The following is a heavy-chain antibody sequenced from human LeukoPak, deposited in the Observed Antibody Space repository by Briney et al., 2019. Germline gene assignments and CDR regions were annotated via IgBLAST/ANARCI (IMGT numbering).Heavy chain of an antibody. CDR2: ISAYNGNT. J-gene: IGHJ6*03. V-gene: IGHV1-18*01. CDR1: GYTFTSYG. Sequence: ASVKVSCKASGYTFTSYGISWVRQAPGQGLEWMGWISAYNGNTNYAQKLRGRVTMTTDTSTSTAYMELRSLRSDDTAVYYCARAVLMVYGRNYYYMDVWGKGTTVTVSS. D-gene: IGHD2-8*01. CDR3: ARAVLMVYGRNYYYMDV.